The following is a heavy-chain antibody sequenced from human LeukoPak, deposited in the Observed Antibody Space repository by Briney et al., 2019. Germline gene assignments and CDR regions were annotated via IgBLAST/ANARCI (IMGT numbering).Heavy chain of an antibody. CDR2: ISSSGSTI. CDR1: GFTFSDYY. V-gene: IGHV3-11*01. J-gene: IGHJ5*02. D-gene: IGHD6-13*01. Sequence: GGSLRLSCAGSGFTFSDYYMSWIRQAPGKGLEWVSYISSSGSTIYYADSVRGRFTISRDNAKNSLYLQMNSLRAEDTAVYYCARVIAAAGRLFDPWGQGTLVTVSS. CDR3: ARVIAAAGRLFDP.